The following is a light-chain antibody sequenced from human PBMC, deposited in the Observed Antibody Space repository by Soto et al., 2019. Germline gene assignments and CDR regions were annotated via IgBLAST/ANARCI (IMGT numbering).Light chain of an antibody. Sequence: QSALTQPPSASGSPGQSVTISCIGTSSDVGGSNYVSWYQQHPGKAPKLMIYEVSKRPSGVPDRFSGSKSGNTASLTVSGLQAEDEADYYCSSYAASNNLGVFGGGTKLTVL. V-gene: IGLV2-8*01. CDR3: SSYAASNNLGV. CDR2: EVS. J-gene: IGLJ2*01. CDR1: SSDVGGSNY.